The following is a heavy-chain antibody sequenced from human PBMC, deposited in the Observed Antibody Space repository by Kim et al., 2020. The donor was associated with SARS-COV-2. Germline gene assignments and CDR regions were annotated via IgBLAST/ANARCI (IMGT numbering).Heavy chain of an antibody. Sequence: SETLSLTCAVYGGPFSGYYWSWIRQPPGKGLEWIGEINHSGSTNYNPSLKSRVTISVDTSKNQFSLKLSSVTAADTAVYYCARGNTISHFYYYYYGMDVWGQGTTVTVSS. V-gene: IGHV4-34*01. D-gene: IGHD3-9*01. J-gene: IGHJ6*02. CDR3: ARGNTISHFYYYYYGMDV. CDR1: GGPFSGYY. CDR2: INHSGST.